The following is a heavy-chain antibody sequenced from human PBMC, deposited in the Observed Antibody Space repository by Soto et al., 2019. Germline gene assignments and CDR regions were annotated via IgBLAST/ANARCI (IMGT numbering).Heavy chain of an antibody. V-gene: IGHV5-51*01. CDR2: TNPDDSET. CDR3: AFESLGYCGTTNGCSGFFTD. J-gene: IGHJ4*02. D-gene: IGHD2-15*01. Sequence: GESLKISCKTSGYSFNAYWIGWVRQMPGKGLEWIGITNPDDSETRLSPSFQGQVTMSTDKSVTTAYLHWSSLKASDTAMYYCAFESLGYCGTTNGCSGFFTDWGQGTRVTVSS. CDR1: GYSFNAYW.